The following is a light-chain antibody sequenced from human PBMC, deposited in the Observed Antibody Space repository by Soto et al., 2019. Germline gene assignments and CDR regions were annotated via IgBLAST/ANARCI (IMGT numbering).Light chain of an antibody. CDR2: GAS. CDR3: QQYNNWPPCT. J-gene: IGKJ1*01. CDR1: QSVSSN. V-gene: IGKV3-15*01. Sequence: EIVMTQSQATLSVSPGERATLSCRASQSVSSNLAWYQQKPGQAPRLPIYGASTRATGIPARFSGSGSGTEFTLTISSLQSEDFAVYYCQQYNNWPPCTFGQGTKVEIK.